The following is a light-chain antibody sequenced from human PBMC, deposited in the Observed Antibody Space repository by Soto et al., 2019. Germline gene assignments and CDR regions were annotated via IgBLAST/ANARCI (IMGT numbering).Light chain of an antibody. CDR1: QSVNLN. CDR3: QQYNNWWT. Sequence: EIVMTQSPATLSVSPGERATLSCRASQSVNLNLAWYQQKPGQAPRLLIYAASTRATGIPARFSGSGSETEFTLTISSLQSEDFAIYYCQQYNNWWTFGQGTKVEI. J-gene: IGKJ1*01. CDR2: AAS. V-gene: IGKV3-15*01.